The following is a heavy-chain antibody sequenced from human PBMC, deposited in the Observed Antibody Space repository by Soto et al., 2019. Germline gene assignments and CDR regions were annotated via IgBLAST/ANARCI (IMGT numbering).Heavy chain of an antibody. Sequence: GSLRLSCAASGFTFSSYALGWVRQAPGKGLEWVSLITSTDNIYYADSVKGRFTISRDNSKSILYLQMNSLRAEDTAVYYCAKDDGRYDFWGQGTLVTVSS. CDR2: ITSTDNI. CDR1: GFTFSSYA. J-gene: IGHJ4*02. CDR3: AKDDGRYDF. V-gene: IGHV3-23*01. D-gene: IGHD1-26*01.